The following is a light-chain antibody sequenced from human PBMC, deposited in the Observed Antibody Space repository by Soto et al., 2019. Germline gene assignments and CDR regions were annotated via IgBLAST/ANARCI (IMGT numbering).Light chain of an antibody. J-gene: IGLJ3*02. CDR1: RSNIGAGYD. CDR2: GNS. Sequence: QSVLTQPPSVSGAPGQRVTISCTGSRSNIGAGYDVHWYQQLPGTAPKLLIYGNSNRPSGVPDRFSGSKSGTSASLAITGLQAEDEADYYCQSYDSSLSALWVFGGGTQLTVL. V-gene: IGLV1-40*01. CDR3: QSYDSSLSALWV.